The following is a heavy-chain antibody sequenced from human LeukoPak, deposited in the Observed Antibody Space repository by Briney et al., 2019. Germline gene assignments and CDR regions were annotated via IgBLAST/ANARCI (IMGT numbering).Heavy chain of an antibody. V-gene: IGHV3-23*01. D-gene: IGHD3-22*01. J-gene: IGHJ4*02. Sequence: GGSLKRSCAAPGCTFSNYAMAWVRQAPRKGLEGVSAITGNGGKTFYADSVKRRLTISRDNSKNTLYLQMNSLRGEDTAVYFCAKRDYYDSSGYAPLFDHWGQGTLATVSP. CDR3: AKRDYYDSSGYAPLFDH. CDR2: ITGNGGKT. CDR1: GCTFSNYA.